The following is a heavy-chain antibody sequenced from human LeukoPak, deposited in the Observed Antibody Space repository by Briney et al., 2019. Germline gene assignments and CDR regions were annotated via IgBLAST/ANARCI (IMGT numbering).Heavy chain of an antibody. D-gene: IGHD5-18*01. CDR1: GFTFSSYA. Sequence: GGSLRLSCAASGFTFSSYAMSWVRQAPGKGLEWVSYISTSSTTIAYVDSVKGRFTVSRDNAKNSLYLQMNSLRAEDTAVYYCARVRAGYDFDSWGQGTLVSVSS. J-gene: IGHJ4*02. V-gene: IGHV3-48*01. CDR2: ISTSSTTI. CDR3: ARVRAGYDFDS.